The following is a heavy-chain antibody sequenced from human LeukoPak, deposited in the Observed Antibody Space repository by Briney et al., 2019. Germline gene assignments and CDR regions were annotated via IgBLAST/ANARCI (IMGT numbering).Heavy chain of an antibody. CDR1: GFTFSSYA. CDR3: AKSSSWYWEY. Sequence: GGSLRLSCAASGFTFSSYAMSWVRQAPGKGLEWVSAISGSGGSTYFTDSVKGRFTISRDNSKNTLYLQMNSLRAEDTALYYCAKSSSWYWEYWGQGTLVTVSS. D-gene: IGHD6-13*01. V-gene: IGHV3-23*01. CDR2: ISGSGGST. J-gene: IGHJ4*02.